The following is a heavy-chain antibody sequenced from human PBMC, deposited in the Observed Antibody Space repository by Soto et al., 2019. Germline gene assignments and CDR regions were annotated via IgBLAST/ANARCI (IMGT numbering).Heavy chain of an antibody. CDR2: IYYSGST. CDR1: CGSISSGGYY. J-gene: IGHJ4*02. V-gene: IGHV4-31*03. Sequence: QVQLQESGPGLVKPSQTLSLTCTVSCGSISSGGYYWSWIRQHPGKGLEWIGYIYYSGSTYYNPSLKSRVTISVDTSKKQFSLKLSSVTAADTAVYYCARDLYGDGYYFDYWGQGTLVTVSS. D-gene: IGHD3-16*01. CDR3: ARDLYGDGYYFDY.